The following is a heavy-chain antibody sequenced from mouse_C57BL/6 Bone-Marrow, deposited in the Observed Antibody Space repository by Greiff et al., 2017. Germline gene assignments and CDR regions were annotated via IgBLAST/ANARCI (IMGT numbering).Heavy chain of an antibody. CDR1: GFTFSDYG. CDR2: ISSGSSTI. J-gene: IGHJ1*03. V-gene: IGHV5-17*01. Sequence: EVHLVESGGGLVKPGGSLKLSCAASGFTFSDYGMHWVRQAPEKGLEWVAYISSGSSTIDYADTVKGRFTISRDNAKNTLYLQMTRLRSEDTAMYYCARDYYGCSYGYFDVWGTGTTVTVSA. CDR3: ARDYYGCSYGYFDV. D-gene: IGHD1-1*01.